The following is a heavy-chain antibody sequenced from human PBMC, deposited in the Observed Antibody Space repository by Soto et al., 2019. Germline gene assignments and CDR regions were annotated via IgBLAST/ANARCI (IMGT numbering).Heavy chain of an antibody. CDR1: GGSFSGYY. D-gene: IGHD3-16*02. V-gene: IGHV4-34*01. CDR2: INHSGST. CDR3: ARGFGGDRYTRGSYWYFDL. Sequence: SETLSLTCAVYGGSFSGYYWSWIRQPPGKGLEWIGEINHSGSTNYNPSLKSRVTISVDTSKNQFSLKLSSVTAADTAVYYCARGFGGDRYTRGSYWYFDLWGRGTLVTVSS. J-gene: IGHJ2*01.